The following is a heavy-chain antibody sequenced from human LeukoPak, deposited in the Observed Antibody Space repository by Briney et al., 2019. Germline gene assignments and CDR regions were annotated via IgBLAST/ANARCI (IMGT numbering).Heavy chain of an antibody. Sequence: SETLSLTCTVSGGSISSSSYYWGWIRQPPGKGLEWIGSIYYSGSTYYNPSLKSRVTISVDTSKNQFSLKLSSVTAADTAVYYCARDRLPDYWGQGTLVTVSS. J-gene: IGHJ4*02. CDR3: ARDRLPDY. D-gene: IGHD6-6*01. CDR2: IYYSGST. CDR1: GGSISSSSYY. V-gene: IGHV4-39*07.